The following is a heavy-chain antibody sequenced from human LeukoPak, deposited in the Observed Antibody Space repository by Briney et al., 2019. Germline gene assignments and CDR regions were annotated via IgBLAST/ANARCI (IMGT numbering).Heavy chain of an antibody. CDR1: GFTFSGCS. CDR3: ARDPGAARPIDF. V-gene: IGHV3-21*01. D-gene: IGHD6-6*01. CDR2: IDSSSDYI. Sequence: GGSLRLSCAASGFTFSGCSMNCVRQAPGKGGEWLSSIDSSSDYIYYADSVRGRFTISKDNAKNSVYLQMNSLRAEDTAVYYCARDPGAARPIDFWGQGTLVTVSS. J-gene: IGHJ4*02.